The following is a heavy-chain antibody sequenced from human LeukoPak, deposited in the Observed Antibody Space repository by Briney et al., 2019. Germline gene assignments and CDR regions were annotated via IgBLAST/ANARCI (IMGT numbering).Heavy chain of an antibody. J-gene: IGHJ4*02. CDR1: GGSISSSY. V-gene: IGHV4-59*08. CDR2: IYYSGST. CDR3: ATWGIAVAGTFDY. Sequence: ASETLSLTCTVSGGSISSSYWSWIRQPPGKGLEWIGYIYYSGSTNNNPSFKSRVAISVDTSKNQFSLKLSSVTAADTAVYYCATWGIAVAGTFDYWGQGTLVTVST. D-gene: IGHD6-19*01.